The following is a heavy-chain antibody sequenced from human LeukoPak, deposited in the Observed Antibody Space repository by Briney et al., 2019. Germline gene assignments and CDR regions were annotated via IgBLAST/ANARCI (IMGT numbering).Heavy chain of an antibody. Sequence: ASVKVSCKASGYTFTGYYMHWVRQAPGQGLEWMGWINPNSGGTNYAQKFQGRVTMTRDTSISTAYMELSRLRSDDTAVYYCARSYNWNDVGYFDYWGQGTLVTVSS. V-gene: IGHV1-2*02. D-gene: IGHD1-1*01. CDR2: INPNSGGT. J-gene: IGHJ4*02. CDR3: ARSYNWNDVGYFDY. CDR1: GYTFTGYY.